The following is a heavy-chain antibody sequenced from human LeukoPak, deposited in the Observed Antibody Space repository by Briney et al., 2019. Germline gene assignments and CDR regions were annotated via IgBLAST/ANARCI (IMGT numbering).Heavy chain of an antibody. Sequence: NPGGSLRLACADSGFTFSNAWMSWVCQAPGKGLERVSRIKSKTDGGTTDYAAPVKGRFTISRGDSKNTLYLQMNSLRAEDTAVYYCAKEYSNRPDYFDYWGQGTLVTVSS. V-gene: IGHV3-15*01. D-gene: IGHD6-13*01. CDR2: IKSKTDGGTT. CDR3: AKEYSNRPDYFDY. J-gene: IGHJ4*02. CDR1: GFTFSNAW.